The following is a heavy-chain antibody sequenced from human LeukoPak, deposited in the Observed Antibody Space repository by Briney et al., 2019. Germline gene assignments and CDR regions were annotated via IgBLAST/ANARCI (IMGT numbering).Heavy chain of an antibody. V-gene: IGHV3-73*01. CDR3: TRRHYGDYVVDN. J-gene: IGHJ4*02. CDR2: IRSKAHRYAT. D-gene: IGHD4-17*01. Sequence: GGSLGLSCATSGFTFNGSALHWVRQASGQGLEWVGRIRSKAHRYATAYAASVKGRFTVSRDDSKNMAYLQMNSLKTEDTAIYYCTRRHYGDYVVDNWGQGTLVTVSS. CDR1: GFTFNGSA.